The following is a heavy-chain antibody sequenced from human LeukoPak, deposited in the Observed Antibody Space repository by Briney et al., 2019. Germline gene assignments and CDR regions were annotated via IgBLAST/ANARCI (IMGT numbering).Heavy chain of an antibody. CDR1: GFIVSSNY. CDR3: AKEQYPGYFDY. J-gene: IGHJ4*02. V-gene: IGHV3-30*02. CDR2: IRFDATNK. Sequence: GGSLRLSCAGSGFIVSSNYMSWVRQAPGKGLEWVSFIRFDATNKYYAASVKGRFTISRDNSNNTLFLQLNDLRTEDTATYFCAKEQYPGYFDYWGQGTLVTVSS. D-gene: IGHD2/OR15-2a*01.